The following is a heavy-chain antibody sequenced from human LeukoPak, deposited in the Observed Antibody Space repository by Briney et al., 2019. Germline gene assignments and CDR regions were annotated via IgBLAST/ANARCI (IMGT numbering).Heavy chain of an antibody. V-gene: IGHV4-39*07. J-gene: IGHJ4*02. D-gene: IGHD4-17*01. CDR3: TRMTTGHDY. CDR2: INHSGYT. Sequence: SETLSLTCTVSGGSISSSSYYWAWVRQTPGKGLEWIGEINHSGYTNDSPSLKSRVTLSIDTSRRQFSLNLRSVTVADAGTYYCTRMTTGHDYWGQGTLVTVSS. CDR1: GGSISSSSYY.